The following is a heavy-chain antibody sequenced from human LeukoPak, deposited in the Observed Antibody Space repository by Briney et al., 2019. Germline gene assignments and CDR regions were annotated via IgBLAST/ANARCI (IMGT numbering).Heavy chain of an antibody. CDR2: IKEDGSDK. CDR3: AELGITMIGGV. Sequence: GESLRLSCAASEFTFGSFWMSWVRQAPGKGLEWVANIKEDGSDKYYVDSVKGRFTISRDNAKNSLYLQMNSLRAEDTAVYYCAELGITMIGGVWGKGTTVTISS. D-gene: IGHD3-10*02. J-gene: IGHJ6*04. V-gene: IGHV3-7*01. CDR1: EFTFGSFW.